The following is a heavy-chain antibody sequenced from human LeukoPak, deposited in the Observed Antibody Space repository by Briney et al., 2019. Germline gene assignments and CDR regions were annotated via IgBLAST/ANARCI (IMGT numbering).Heavy chain of an antibody. CDR3: ASTYDYVWGSFRTGYFDY. V-gene: IGHV3-23*01. Sequence: GGSLILSCAASGFTFSSYAMSWVRQAPGKGLEWVSAISGSGGSTYYADSVKGRFTISRDNAKTSLYLQMNSLRAEDTAVYYCASTYDYVWGSFRTGYFDYWGQGTLVTVSS. D-gene: IGHD3-16*02. CDR2: ISGSGGST. J-gene: IGHJ4*02. CDR1: GFTFSSYA.